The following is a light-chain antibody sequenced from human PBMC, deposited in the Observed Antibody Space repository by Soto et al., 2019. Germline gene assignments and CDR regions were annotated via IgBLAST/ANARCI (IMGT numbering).Light chain of an antibody. CDR1: SGHSSYA. V-gene: IGLV4-69*02. Sequence: QPVLTQSPSASASLGASVKLTCTLSSGHSSYAVAWHQQQPEKGPRFLMKFNSDGSHSKGDGIPDRFSGSSSGTERFLTISSLQSEDEADYYCQTWSTGIVVFGGGTKVTVL. J-gene: IGLJ2*01. CDR2: FNSDGSH. CDR3: QTWSTGIVV.